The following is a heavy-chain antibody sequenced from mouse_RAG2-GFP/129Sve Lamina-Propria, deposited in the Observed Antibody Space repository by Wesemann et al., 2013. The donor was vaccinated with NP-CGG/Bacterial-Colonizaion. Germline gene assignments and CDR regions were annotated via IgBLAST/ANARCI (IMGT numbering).Heavy chain of an antibody. V-gene: IGHV5-6*03. CDR1: GFTFSSYA. Sequence: GGLVKPGGSLKLSCAASGFTFSSYAMSWVRQTPEKRLEWVATISSGGSYTYYPDSVKGRFTISRDNAKNTLYLQMSSLKSEDTAMYYCARNYSNYGWYFDVWGTGTTVTVSS. D-gene: IGHD2-5*01. J-gene: IGHJ1*03. CDR3: ARNYSNYGWYFDV. CDR2: ISSGGSYT.